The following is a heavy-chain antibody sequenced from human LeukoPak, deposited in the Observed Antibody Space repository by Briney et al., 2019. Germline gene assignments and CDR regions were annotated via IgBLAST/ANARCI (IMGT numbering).Heavy chain of an antibody. CDR1: GGSFSGYY. J-gene: IGHJ4*02. V-gene: IGHV4-39*01. D-gene: IGHD5-18*01. CDR3: SGYSYGQFDY. Sequence: SETLSLTCAVYGGSFSGYYWGWIRQPPGKGLEWIGSIYFSGSTYYNPSLKSRVTISVDTSKNQFSLKLSSVTAADTAVYYCSGYSYGQFDYWGQGTLVTVSS. CDR2: IYFSGST.